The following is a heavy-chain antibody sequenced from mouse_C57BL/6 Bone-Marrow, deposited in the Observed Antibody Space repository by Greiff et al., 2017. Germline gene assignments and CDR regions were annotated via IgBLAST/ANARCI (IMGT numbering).Heavy chain of an antibody. V-gene: IGHV1-85*01. Sequence: VQLQQSGPELVKPGASVKLSCKASGYTFTSYDINWVKQRPGQGLEWIGWIYPRDGSTKYNEKFKGKATLTVDTSSSTAYMELHSLTSEDSAVYFCARMGPNWDERAWFAYWGQGTLVTVSA. CDR3: ARMGPNWDERAWFAY. J-gene: IGHJ3*01. CDR1: GYTFTSYD. CDR2: IYPRDGST. D-gene: IGHD4-1*01.